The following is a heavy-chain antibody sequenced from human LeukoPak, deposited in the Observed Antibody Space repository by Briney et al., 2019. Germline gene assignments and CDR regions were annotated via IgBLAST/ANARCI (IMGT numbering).Heavy chain of an antibody. J-gene: IGHJ6*02. CDR2: TYYRSKWYN. CDR3: ARSRERVAYYYYYGMDV. D-gene: IGHD3-3*01. V-gene: IGHV6-1*01. Sequence: SQTLSLTCAISGDGVSSNSAAWNWIRQSPSRGLEWLGRTYYRSKWYNDYAVSVKSRITINPDTSKNQFSLQLNSVTPEDTAVYYCARSRERVAYYYYYGMDVWGQGTTVTVSS. CDR1: GDGVSSNSAA.